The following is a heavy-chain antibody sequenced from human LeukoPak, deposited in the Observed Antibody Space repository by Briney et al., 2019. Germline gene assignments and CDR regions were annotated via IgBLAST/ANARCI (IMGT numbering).Heavy chain of an antibody. CDR1: GFTFSSYS. Sequence: PGGSLRLSCAASGFTFSSYSMNWVRQAPGKGLEWVSSISSSSTYIYYADSMKGRFTISRDNAKNSVYLRMNSLRAEDTAVYYCARGHYYGMDVWGKGSTVTVSS. CDR3: ARGHYYGMDV. V-gene: IGHV3-21*01. CDR2: ISSSSTYI. J-gene: IGHJ6*04.